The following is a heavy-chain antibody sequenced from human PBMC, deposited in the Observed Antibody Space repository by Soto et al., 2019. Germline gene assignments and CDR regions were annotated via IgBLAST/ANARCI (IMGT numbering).Heavy chain of an antibody. Sequence: QVQLVESGGGVVQPGRSLRLSCTASGFTFSSYAMHWVRQAPGKGLEWVAVISYDGSNKYYADSVKGRFTISRDNSKNTLYLQMNSLRAEETTVYYCARDRYGGYYRGYYYYYGMDVWGQGTTVTVSS. D-gene: IGHD4-17*01. V-gene: IGHV3-30-3*01. CDR1: GFTFSSYA. J-gene: IGHJ6*02. CDR3: ARDRYGGYYRGYYYYYGMDV. CDR2: ISYDGSNK.